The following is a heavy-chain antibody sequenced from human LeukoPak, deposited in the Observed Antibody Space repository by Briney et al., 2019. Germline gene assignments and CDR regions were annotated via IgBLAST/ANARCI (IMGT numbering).Heavy chain of an antibody. CDR2: IIPIFGTA. CDR3: AREKKDDFWRGPSDH. Sequence: SVKVSCKASGGTFISYAISWVRQAPGQGREWMGGIIPIFGTANDEQKFQGRGTITTDESTSTAYMELSSLRSEDTAVYYCAREKKDDFWRGPSDHWGQGTLVTVSS. CDR1: GGTFISYA. J-gene: IGHJ5*02. V-gene: IGHV1-69*05. D-gene: IGHD3-3*01.